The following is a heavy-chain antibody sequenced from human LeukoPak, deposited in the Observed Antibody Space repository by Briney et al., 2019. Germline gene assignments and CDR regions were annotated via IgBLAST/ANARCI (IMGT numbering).Heavy chain of an antibody. CDR1: GFTFSSYG. J-gene: IGHJ5*02. V-gene: IGHV3-23*01. Sequence: PGGTLRLSCAASGFTFSSYGMTWVRQAPGKRLKWVSSISGSGGTTYYADSVKGRFTMSRDNSKDTLFLQMNSLRVEDTAVYFCAKARLPGIAVSGDHWGQGILIIVSS. CDR3: AKARLPGIAVSGDH. CDR2: ISGSGGTT. D-gene: IGHD6-19*01.